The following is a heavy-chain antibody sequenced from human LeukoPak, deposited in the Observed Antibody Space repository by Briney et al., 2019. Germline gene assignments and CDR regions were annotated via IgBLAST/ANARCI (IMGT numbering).Heavy chain of an antibody. CDR1: EFTFSSYS. CDR3: AELGITMIGGV. J-gene: IGHJ6*04. V-gene: IGHV3-21*01. Sequence: GGSLRLSCAASEFTFSSYSMNWVRRAPGKGLEWVSSISSSGSYIYYADSVKGRSTISRDNSKNTLYLQMNSLRAEDTAVYYCAELGITMIGGVWGKGTTVTISS. CDR2: ISSSGSYI. D-gene: IGHD3-10*02.